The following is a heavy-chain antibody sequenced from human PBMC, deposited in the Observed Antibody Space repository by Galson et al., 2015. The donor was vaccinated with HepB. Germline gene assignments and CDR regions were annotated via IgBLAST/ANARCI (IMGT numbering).Heavy chain of an antibody. V-gene: IGHV3-30-3*01. J-gene: IGHJ3*02. CDR1: GFTFSSYA. Sequence: SLRLSCAASGFTFSSYAMHWVRQAPGKGLEWVAVISYDGSNKYYADSVKGRFTISRDNSKNTLYLQMNSLRAEDTAVYYCARVGGELGDDAFDIWGQGTMVTVSS. CDR2: ISYDGSNK. CDR3: ARVGGELGDDAFDI. D-gene: IGHD1-26*01.